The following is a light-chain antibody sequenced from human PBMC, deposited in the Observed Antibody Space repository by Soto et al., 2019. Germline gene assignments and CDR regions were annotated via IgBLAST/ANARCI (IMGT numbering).Light chain of an antibody. CDR2: AAS. Sequence: DIQMTQFPSSLSASVGDRVTITCRASQGIDNYFAWYQQRPGEVPKLLIYAASTLQSGVPSRFSGSGSGTDFTLTISSLQPEDFATYYCQNYYRAAFTFGPGTKVDIK. V-gene: IGKV1-27*01. CDR1: QGIDNY. CDR3: QNYYRAAFT. J-gene: IGKJ3*01.